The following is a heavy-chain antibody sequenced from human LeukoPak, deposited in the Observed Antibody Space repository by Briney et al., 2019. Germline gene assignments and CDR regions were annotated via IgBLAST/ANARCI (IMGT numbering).Heavy chain of an antibody. V-gene: IGHV5-51*01. CDR1: GYSFTSYW. CDR2: IYPGDSDT. J-gene: IGHJ4*02. CDR3: ARVGPPDRYCSSGSCYSPPFDY. Sequence: GEPLKISCKGSGYSFTSYWIGWVRQMPGKGLEWMGIIYPGDSDTRYSPSFQGQVTISADKSISTAYLQWSSLKASDTAMYYCARVGPPDRYCSSGSCYSPPFDYWGQGTLVTVSS. D-gene: IGHD2-15*01.